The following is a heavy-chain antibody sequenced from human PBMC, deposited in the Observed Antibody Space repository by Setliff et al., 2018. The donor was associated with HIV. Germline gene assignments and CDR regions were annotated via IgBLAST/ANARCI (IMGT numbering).Heavy chain of an antibody. CDR3: ARVVDADYLDY. D-gene: IGHD2-15*01. V-gene: IGHV4-4*08. Sequence: SETLSLTCTVSGDSIGTYYWSWIRQPPGKGLEWIGHIYNSESTKYNPSLKSRVTISVDTSKNQFSLKLSSVTAADTAMYYCARVVDADYLDYWGQGTPVTVS. CDR1: GDSIGTYY. J-gene: IGHJ4*02. CDR2: IYNSEST.